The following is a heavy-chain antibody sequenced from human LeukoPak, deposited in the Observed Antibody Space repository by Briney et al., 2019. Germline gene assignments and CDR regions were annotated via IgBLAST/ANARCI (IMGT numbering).Heavy chain of an antibody. J-gene: IGHJ4*02. CDR1: GYTFTSYA. CDR3: ARAYQRLGQLSLPDY. D-gene: IGHD3-16*02. V-gene: IGHV7-4-1*02. CDR2: IHPSTGNP. Sequence: ASVKVSCEASGYTFTSYAMNWVRQAPGQGLEWMGWIHPSTGNPTYAQAFTGRFVFSLDTSVSTTYLQISSLKTEDTAVYYCARAYQRLGQLSLPDYWGQGTLVTVSS.